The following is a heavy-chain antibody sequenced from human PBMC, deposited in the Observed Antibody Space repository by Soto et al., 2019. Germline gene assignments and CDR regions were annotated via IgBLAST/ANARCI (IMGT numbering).Heavy chain of an antibody. J-gene: IGHJ4*02. D-gene: IGHD6-13*01. Sequence: GGSLRLSCAASGFTFSSYAMSWVRQAPGKGLEWVSAISGSGGSTYYADFVKGRFTISRDNSKNTLYLQMNSLRAEDTAVYYCADSPGYSSSWYFDYWGQGTLVTVSS. CDR3: ADSPGYSSSWYFDY. CDR1: GFTFSSYA. CDR2: ISGSGGST. V-gene: IGHV3-23*01.